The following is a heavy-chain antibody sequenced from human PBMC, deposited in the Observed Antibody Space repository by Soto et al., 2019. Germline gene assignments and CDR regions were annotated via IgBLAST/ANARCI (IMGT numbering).Heavy chain of an antibody. Sequence: GGSLRLSCEASGFKFGDYAMHWVRQAPGKGLEWVSGVSWNSEIVGYADSVKGRFTISRDNAKNSLHLEMNSLRTEDTALYYCAKDRGPCSANKCYSLYYYYGMDVWGQGTTVTVSS. J-gene: IGHJ6*02. CDR2: VSWNSEIV. V-gene: IGHV3-9*01. CDR3: AKDRGPCSANKCYSLYYYYGMDV. CDR1: GFKFGDYA. D-gene: IGHD4-4*01.